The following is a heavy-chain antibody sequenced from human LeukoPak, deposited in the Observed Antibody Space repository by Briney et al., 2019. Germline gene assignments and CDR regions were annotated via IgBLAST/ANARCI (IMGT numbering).Heavy chain of an antibody. D-gene: IGHD5-24*01. V-gene: IGHV1-69*04. J-gene: IGHJ4*02. Sequence: SVKVSCKASGYTFTSYAMNWVRQAPGQGLEWMGRIIPILGIANYAQKFQGRVTITADKSTSTAYMELSSLRSEDTAVYYCARDLLGDGYNSYYFDYWGQGTLVTVSS. CDR2: IIPILGIA. CDR3: ARDLLGDGYNSYYFDY. CDR1: GYTFTSYA.